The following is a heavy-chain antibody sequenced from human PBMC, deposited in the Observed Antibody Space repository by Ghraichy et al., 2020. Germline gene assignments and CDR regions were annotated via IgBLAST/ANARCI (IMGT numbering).Heavy chain of an antibody. D-gene: IGHD3-22*01. CDR1: GFTFSSYS. CDR3: ARDRLFDYDSSGYCLDY. Sequence: GGSLRLSCAASGFTFSSYSMNWVRQAPGKGLEWVSSISSSSSYIYYADSVKGRFTISRDNAKNSLYLQMNSLRAEDTAVYYCARDRLFDYDSSGYCLDYWGQGTLVTVSS. V-gene: IGHV3-21*01. CDR2: ISSSSSYI. J-gene: IGHJ4*02.